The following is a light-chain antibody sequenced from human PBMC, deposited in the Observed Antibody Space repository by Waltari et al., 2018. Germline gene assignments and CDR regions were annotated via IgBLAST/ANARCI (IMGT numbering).Light chain of an antibody. CDR2: DDY. V-gene: IGLV3-10*01. J-gene: IGLJ2*01. Sequence: SYELTQSPSVSVSPGQTARITRPGDTLPKKHVHLYQQKSGQAPGLVIDDDYKRPSGIPERFSGSTSGTVATLTISGAQAEDEGDYYCYSIDSSGNYWVFGGGTKLTVL. CDR3: YSIDSSGNYWV. CDR1: TLPKKH.